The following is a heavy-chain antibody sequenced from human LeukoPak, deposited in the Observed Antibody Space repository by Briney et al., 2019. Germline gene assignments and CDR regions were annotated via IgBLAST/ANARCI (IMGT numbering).Heavy chain of an antibody. Sequence: PSETLSLTCSVSGGSTSGSYWSWVRQPPGKGLQWIGYIHYTGSTDYNPSLKSRVTISIDTPKNQVSLRVTSVTAADTAVYYCARTGYGRDYYGMDVWGQGTTVTVSS. D-gene: IGHD1-26*01. CDR3: ARTGYGRDYYGMDV. CDR2: IHYTGST. V-gene: IGHV4-59*01. CDR1: GGSTSGSY. J-gene: IGHJ6*02.